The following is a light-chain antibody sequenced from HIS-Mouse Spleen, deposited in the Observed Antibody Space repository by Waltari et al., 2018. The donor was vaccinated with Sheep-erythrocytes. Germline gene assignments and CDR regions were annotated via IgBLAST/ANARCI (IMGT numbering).Light chain of an antibody. CDR1: SRDVGGYNY. J-gene: IGLJ1*01. Sequence: QSALTQPRSVSGSPGQSVTISCPGPSRDVGGYNYVSWSQQYPGKAPKLMIYDVSKRPSGVPDRFSGSKSGNTASLTISGLQAEDEADYYCCSYAGSYNHVFATGTKVTVL. CDR3: CSYAGSYNHV. CDR2: DVS. V-gene: IGLV2-11*01.